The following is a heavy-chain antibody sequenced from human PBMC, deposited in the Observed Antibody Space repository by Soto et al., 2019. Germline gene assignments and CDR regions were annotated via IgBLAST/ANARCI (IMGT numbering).Heavy chain of an antibody. Sequence: SETLSLTCTVSGGSISSYYWSWIRQPPGKGLEWIGYIYYSGSTNYNPSLKSRVTISVDTSKNQFSLKLSSVTAADTAVYYCARHHRYSSSSPYYYYYMDVWGKGTTVTVSS. V-gene: IGHV4-59*08. D-gene: IGHD6-6*01. CDR2: IYYSGST. J-gene: IGHJ6*03. CDR1: GGSISSYY. CDR3: ARHHRYSSSSPYYYYYMDV.